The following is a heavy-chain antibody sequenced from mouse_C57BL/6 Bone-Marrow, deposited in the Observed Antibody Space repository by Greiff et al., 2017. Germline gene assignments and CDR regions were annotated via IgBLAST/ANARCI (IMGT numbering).Heavy chain of an antibody. CDR2: SYPGDGDT. V-gene: IGHV1-82*01. CDR3: ARGIPY. Sequence: QVQLQQSGPELVKPGASVKISCKASGYAFSSSWMNWVKQRPGKGLEWIGRSYPGDGDTNYNGKFKGKATLTADKSSSTAYMQLSSLTSEDSAVYFCARGIPYWGQGTLVTVSA. J-gene: IGHJ3*01. CDR1: GYAFSSSW.